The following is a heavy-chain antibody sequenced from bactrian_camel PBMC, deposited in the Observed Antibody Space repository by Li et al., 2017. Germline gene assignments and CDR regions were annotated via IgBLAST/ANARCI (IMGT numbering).Heavy chain of an antibody. Sequence: HVQLVESGGGSVQSGGPLRLSCAASGVTISRSLMGWFRQAPGKEREGVAAIYSDGSTIHYADSVKGRSTTSRANAKNTLYLQLNSLKDEDTAMYYCAKDAHYSGGYSLVNYWGQGTQVTVS. CDR3: AKDAHYSGGYSLVNY. V-gene: IGHV3S1*01. J-gene: IGHJ4*01. CDR2: IYSDGSTI. CDR1: GVTISRSL. D-gene: IGHD2*01.